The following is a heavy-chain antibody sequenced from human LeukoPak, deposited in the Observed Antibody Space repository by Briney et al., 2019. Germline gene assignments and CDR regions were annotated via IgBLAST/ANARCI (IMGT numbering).Heavy chain of an antibody. D-gene: IGHD6-13*01. CDR1: GFSFDDYA. V-gene: IGHV3-9*01. J-gene: IGHJ4*02. Sequence: PGGSLRLSCAASGFSFDDYAMHWVRQAPGKGLEWVSGISWNSGSIGYADSVKGRFTISRDNAKKSLYLQMNSLRAADTALYYCARPYSSSWSEFDYWGQGTLVTVSS. CDR2: ISWNSGSI. CDR3: ARPYSSSWSEFDY.